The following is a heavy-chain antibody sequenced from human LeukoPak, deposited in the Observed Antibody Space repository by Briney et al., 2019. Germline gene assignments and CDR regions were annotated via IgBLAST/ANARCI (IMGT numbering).Heavy chain of an antibody. V-gene: IGHV3-23*01. CDR3: TKAPAGPEYSDNWRFGYNRFDP. J-gene: IGHJ5*02. CDR2: IGTTAK. CDR1: GFTFSAYG. Sequence: PGGSLRLSCVASGFTFSAYGMSWVRQAPGKGLEWVSGIGTTAKYYADSVKGRFTISRDNSRNTLYLQMNSLRAEDTAIYYCTKAPAGPEYSDNWRFGYNRFDPWGQGTLVTVSS. D-gene: IGHD5-12*01.